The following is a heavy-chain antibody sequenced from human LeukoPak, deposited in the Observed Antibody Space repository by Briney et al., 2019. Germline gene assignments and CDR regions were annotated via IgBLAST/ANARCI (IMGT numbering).Heavy chain of an antibody. CDR1: GGSISSYY. D-gene: IGHD6-6*01. J-gene: IGHJ4*02. V-gene: IGHV4-4*07. CDR3: ARDLDSPGIADR. Sequence: PSETLSLTCAVSGGSISSYYLSWIRQPAGKGLEWIGRIYTSGSTNYNPSLKSRVTMSVDTSKNQFSLKLSSVTAADTAVYYCARDLDSPGIADRWGQGTLVTVSS. CDR2: IYTSGST.